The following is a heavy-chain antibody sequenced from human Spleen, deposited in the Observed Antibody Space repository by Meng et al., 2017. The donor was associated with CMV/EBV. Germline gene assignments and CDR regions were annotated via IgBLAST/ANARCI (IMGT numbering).Heavy chain of an antibody. CDR3: ATEVVPAAMIGDY. Sequence: AASGFTFSSNAMHWVRQAPGKGLEWVAVISYDGSNTYYTDSAKGRFTISRDNSKNTLYLQMNSLRAEDTAVYYCATEVVPAAMIGDYWSQGTLVTVSS. CDR2: ISYDGSNT. CDR1: GFTFSSNA. D-gene: IGHD2-2*01. J-gene: IGHJ4*02. V-gene: IGHV3-30*04.